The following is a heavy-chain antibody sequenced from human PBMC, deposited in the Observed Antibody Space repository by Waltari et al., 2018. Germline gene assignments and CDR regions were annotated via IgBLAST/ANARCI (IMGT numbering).Heavy chain of an antibody. CDR3: ARKSFGYAMAPLFDY. Sequence: STNYNPSLKSRVTISVDTSKNQFSLKLSSVTAADTAVYYCARKSFGYAMAPLFDYWGQGTLVTVSS. J-gene: IGHJ4*02. CDR2: ST. V-gene: IGHV4-59*01. D-gene: IGHD5-18*01.